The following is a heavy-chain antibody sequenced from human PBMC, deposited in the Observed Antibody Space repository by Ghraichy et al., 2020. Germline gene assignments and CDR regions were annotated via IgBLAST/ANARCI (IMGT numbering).Heavy chain of an antibody. V-gene: IGHV1-69*02. CDR1: GGTFSSYT. Sequence: SVKVSCKASGGTFSSYTISWVRQAPGQGLEWMGRIIPILGIANYAQKFQGRVTITADKSTSTAYMELSSLRSEDTAVYYCARYGMGPLMATRDYYYMDVWGKGTTVTVSS. CDR2: IIPILGIA. CDR3: ARYGMGPLMATRDYYYMDV. J-gene: IGHJ6*03. D-gene: IGHD3-10*01.